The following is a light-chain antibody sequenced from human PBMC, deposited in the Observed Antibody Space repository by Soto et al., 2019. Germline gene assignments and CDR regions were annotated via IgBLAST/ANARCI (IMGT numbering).Light chain of an antibody. CDR2: GAT. Sequence: EIVLTQSPGILSLSPGERATLSCRASQTITGSYLAWYQQKPGQAPRLLIYGATIRHTGIPDRFSGSGSGTDFTLTISRLEPEDFAVYYCQQYGSSPRTFGQGTKVEIK. J-gene: IGKJ1*01. CDR1: QTITGSY. CDR3: QQYGSSPRT. V-gene: IGKV3-20*01.